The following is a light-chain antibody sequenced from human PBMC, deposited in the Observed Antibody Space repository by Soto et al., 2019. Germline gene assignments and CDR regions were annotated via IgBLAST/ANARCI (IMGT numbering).Light chain of an antibody. CDR1: QSISSY. Sequence: DIQMTQSPSSVSASVGDRVTITCRASQSISSYLNWYQQKPGKAPKLLIYAASSLQSGVPSRFSGSGSGKDFTLTISSLQPEDFATYYCQQSYSTPLTCGGGTKVDIK. V-gene: IGKV1-39*01. CDR3: QQSYSTPLT. CDR2: AAS. J-gene: IGKJ4*02.